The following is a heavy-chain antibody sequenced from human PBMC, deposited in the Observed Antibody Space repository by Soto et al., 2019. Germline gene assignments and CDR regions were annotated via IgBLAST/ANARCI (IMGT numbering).Heavy chain of an antibody. CDR2: INHSGST. Sequence: SETLSLTCAVYGGSFSGYYWSWIRQPPGKGLEWIGEINHSGSTNYNPSLKSRVTISVDTSKNQFSLKLSSVTVADTAVYYCARGSGWSQLYYFDYWGQGTLVTVSS. J-gene: IGHJ4*02. CDR1: GGSFSGYY. CDR3: ARGSGWSQLYYFDY. D-gene: IGHD6-25*01. V-gene: IGHV4-34*01.